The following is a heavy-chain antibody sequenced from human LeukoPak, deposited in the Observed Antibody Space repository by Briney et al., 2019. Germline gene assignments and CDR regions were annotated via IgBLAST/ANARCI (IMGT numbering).Heavy chain of an antibody. Sequence: GGSLRLSCAASGFTFSSYGMHWVRQAPGKGLEWVAVIWYDGSNKYYADSVKGRFTISRDNSKNTLYLQMNSLRAEDTAVYYCARDEWRGGNFDYWGQGTLVTVSS. CDR1: GFTFSSYG. CDR2: IWYDGSNK. J-gene: IGHJ4*02. V-gene: IGHV3-33*01. D-gene: IGHD2-8*01. CDR3: ARDEWRGGNFDY.